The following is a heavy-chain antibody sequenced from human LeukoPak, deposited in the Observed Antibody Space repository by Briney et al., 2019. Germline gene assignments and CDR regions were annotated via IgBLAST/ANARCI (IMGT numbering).Heavy chain of an antibody. J-gene: IGHJ4*02. CDR2: IRGKAYGGTK. Sequence: PGRSLRLSCTAPGFTFGDYAMSWVRQAPGKGLGWVGFIRGKAYGGTKEYAASEKGRFTISRDDSKSIAYLQMNSLKTEDTAVYYCTRGGIRFLEWLLSEYWGQGTLVTVSS. V-gene: IGHV3-49*04. D-gene: IGHD3-3*01. CDR3: TRGGIRFLEWLLSEY. CDR1: GFTFGDYA.